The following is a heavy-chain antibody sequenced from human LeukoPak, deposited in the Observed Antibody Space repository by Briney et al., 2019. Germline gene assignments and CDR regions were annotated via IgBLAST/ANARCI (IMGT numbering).Heavy chain of an antibody. V-gene: IGHV1-2*02. Sequence: GASVTVSCKASGYXLTGYYIHWVRQAPGQGLEWMGWIYPYSGDTNYAQNFQGRVTMTRDTSISTAYMELSSLKSDDTAVYYCARDRNSGSSLDIWGQGTMLTVSS. D-gene: IGHD6-6*01. CDR3: ARDRNSGSSLDI. J-gene: IGHJ3*02. CDR1: GYXLTGYY. CDR2: IYPYSGDT.